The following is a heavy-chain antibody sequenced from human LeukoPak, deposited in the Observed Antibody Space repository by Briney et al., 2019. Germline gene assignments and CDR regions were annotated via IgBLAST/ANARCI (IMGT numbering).Heavy chain of an antibody. V-gene: IGHV4-34*01. Sequence: PSETLSLTCAVYGGSFSGYYWSWIRQPPGKGLEWIGEINHSGSTNYNPSLKSQVTISVDTSKNQFSLKLSSVTAADTAVYYCARGPYGSGSYEDWGQGTLVTVSS. D-gene: IGHD3-10*01. CDR1: GGSFSGYY. J-gene: IGHJ4*02. CDR2: INHSGST. CDR3: ARGPYGSGSYED.